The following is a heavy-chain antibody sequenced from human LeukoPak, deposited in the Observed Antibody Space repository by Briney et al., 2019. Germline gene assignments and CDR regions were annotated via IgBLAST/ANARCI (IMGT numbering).Heavy chain of an antibody. D-gene: IGHD2-21*02. V-gene: IGHV1-18*01. Sequence: VASVTVSCKASGYTFTSYGISWVRQAPGQGLEWMGWISAYNGNTKYAQKLHGRLTMTTDTSTSRVYIELKGLRSDDPAVYYCPRSGLVYCGGDYYSHAFDIWGQGTMVTVSS. CDR3: PRSGLVYCGGDYYSHAFDI. CDR1: GYTFTSYG. CDR2: ISAYNGNT. J-gene: IGHJ3*02.